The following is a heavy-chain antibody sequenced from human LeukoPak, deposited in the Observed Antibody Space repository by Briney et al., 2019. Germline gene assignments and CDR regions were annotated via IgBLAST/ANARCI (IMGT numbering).Heavy chain of an antibody. CDR1: GFTFSSYS. Sequence: GGSLRLSCAASGFTFSSYSMNWVRQAPGKGLEWVSSISSSSSYIYYADSVKGRFTISRDNAKNSLYLQMNSLRAEDTAVYYCTRESWDIVVVPAALDYWGQGTLVTVSS. J-gene: IGHJ4*02. CDR2: ISSSSSYI. D-gene: IGHD2-2*01. V-gene: IGHV3-21*01. CDR3: TRESWDIVVVPAALDY.